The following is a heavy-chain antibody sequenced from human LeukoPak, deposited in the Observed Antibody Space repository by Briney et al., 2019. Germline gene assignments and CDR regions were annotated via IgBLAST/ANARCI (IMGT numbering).Heavy chain of an antibody. D-gene: IGHD6-13*01. CDR3: ASHSSSWYGFDY. Sequence: GGSLRLSCAASGFAVSSNDINWVRQAPREVLEWVSVIYSGGSTYYADSVKGRFTISRDNSKNTLYLQMNSLRAEDTAVYYCASHSSSWYGFDYWGQGTLVTASS. J-gene: IGHJ4*02. CDR1: GFAVSSND. CDR2: IYSGGST. V-gene: IGHV3-53*01.